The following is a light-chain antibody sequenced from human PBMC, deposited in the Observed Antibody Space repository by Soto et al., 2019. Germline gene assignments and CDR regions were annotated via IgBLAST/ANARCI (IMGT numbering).Light chain of an antibody. CDR1: SSDVGKYDY. CDR2: EVS. Sequence: QSVLTQPPSASGSPGQSVTISCTGTSSDVGKYDYVSWFQHHPGKAPKLIIYEVSKRPSGVPDRFSGSKSGSTASLTVSGLQTEDEADYYCAAWDDSLNGYVFGTGTKVTVL. CDR3: AAWDDSLNGYV. V-gene: IGLV2-8*01. J-gene: IGLJ1*01.